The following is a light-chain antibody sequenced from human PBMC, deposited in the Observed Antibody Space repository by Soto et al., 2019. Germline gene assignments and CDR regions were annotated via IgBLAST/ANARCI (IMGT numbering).Light chain of an antibody. J-gene: IGLJ2*01. CDR2: EVS. V-gene: IGLV2-8*01. Sequence: QSALTQPPSASGTPGQSVTIPCTGTSSDVGDYNYVSWYQQHPGKAPKLMIYEVSRRPSGVPDRFSGSKSGNTASLTVSGLQAEDEADYYCSSNAGRNNVVFGGGTKLTVL. CDR1: SSDVGDYNY. CDR3: SSNAGRNNVV.